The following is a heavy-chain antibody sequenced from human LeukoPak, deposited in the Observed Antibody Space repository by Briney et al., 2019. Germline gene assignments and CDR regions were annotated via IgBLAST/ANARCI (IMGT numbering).Heavy chain of an antibody. CDR1: GGSFSGYY. Sequence: SETLSLTCAVYGGSFSGYYWSWIRQPPGKGLEWIGEINHSGSTNYNPSLKSRVTISVDTSKNQFSLKLSSVTAADTAVYYCARGSTYYDFWSGSYTFCYFDYWGQGTLVTVSS. V-gene: IGHV4-34*01. CDR2: INHSGST. D-gene: IGHD3-3*01. J-gene: IGHJ4*02. CDR3: ARGSTYYDFWSGSYTFCYFDY.